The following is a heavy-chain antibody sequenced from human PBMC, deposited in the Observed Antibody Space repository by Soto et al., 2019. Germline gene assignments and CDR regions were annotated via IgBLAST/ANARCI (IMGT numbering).Heavy chain of an antibody. V-gene: IGHV3-73*02. D-gene: IGHD3-9*01. J-gene: IGHJ4*02. CDR2: IRSKANSYAT. CDR1: GFTFSGSA. Sequence: EVQLVESGGGLVQPGGSLKLSCAASGFTFSGSAMHWVRQASGKGLEWVGRIRSKANSYATAYAASVKGRFTISRDDSKNTAYLQMNSLKTEDTAVYYCTRLRHYDISNWGQGTLVTVSS. CDR3: TRLRHYDISN.